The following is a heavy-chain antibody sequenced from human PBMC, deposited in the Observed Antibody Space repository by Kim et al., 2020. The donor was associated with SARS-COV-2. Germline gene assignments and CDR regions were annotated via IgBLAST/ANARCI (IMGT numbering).Heavy chain of an antibody. CDR2: IIPIFGTA. D-gene: IGHD4-17*01. CDR1: GGTFISYA. J-gene: IGHJ6*03. Sequence: SVKVSCKASGGTFISYAISWVRQAPGQGLEWLGGIIPIFGTANNAQKFQGRVTITADESTSSAYMELSSLRSEDTAVYYCAIDHYGDYVGYYYYMDVWGKGTTVTVSS. V-gene: IGHV1-69*13. CDR3: AIDHYGDYVGYYYYMDV.